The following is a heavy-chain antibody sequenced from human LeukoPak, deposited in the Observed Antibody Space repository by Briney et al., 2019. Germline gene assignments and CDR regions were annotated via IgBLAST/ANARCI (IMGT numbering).Heavy chain of an antibody. J-gene: IGHJ3*02. CDR1: GYSFTSYW. CDR3: ARPYYYDSSGHHTHGAFDI. V-gene: IGHV5-51*01. D-gene: IGHD3-22*01. Sequence: GESLKISCKGSGYSFTSYWIGWVRQMPGKGLEWMGIIYPGDSDTRYSPSFRGQVTISADKSISTAYLQWSSLKASDTAMYYCARPYYYDSSGHHTHGAFDIWGQGTMVTVSS. CDR2: IYPGDSDT.